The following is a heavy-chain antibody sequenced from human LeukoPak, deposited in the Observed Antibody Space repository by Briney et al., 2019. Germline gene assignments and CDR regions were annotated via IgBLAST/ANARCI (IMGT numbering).Heavy chain of an antibody. D-gene: IGHD5-18*01. J-gene: IGHJ4*02. V-gene: IGHV3-53*01. CDR1: GFTVSSNY. CDR2: IYSGGST. CDR3: ASSPNSYGHFDY. Sequence: GGSLRLSCAASGFTVSSNYMSWVRQAPGKGLEWVSVIYSGGSTYYADSVKGRFTISRDNSKNTLYLQMNSLRAEDTAVYYCASSPNSYGHFDYWGQGTLVTVSS.